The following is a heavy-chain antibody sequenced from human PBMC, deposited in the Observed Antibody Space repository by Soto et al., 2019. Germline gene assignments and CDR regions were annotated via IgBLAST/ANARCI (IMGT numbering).Heavy chain of an antibody. Sequence: GXSVKVSCEASGGTFSSYAISWVRQAPVQGLEWMGGIIPIFGTANYAQKFQGRVTITADESTSTAYMELSRLRSEDTAVYYCARGYSGYDSSYYYGMDVWGQGTTVTVSS. CDR3: ARGYSGYDSSYYYGMDV. V-gene: IGHV1-69*01. CDR1: GGTFSSYA. CDR2: IIPIFGTA. D-gene: IGHD5-12*01. J-gene: IGHJ6*02.